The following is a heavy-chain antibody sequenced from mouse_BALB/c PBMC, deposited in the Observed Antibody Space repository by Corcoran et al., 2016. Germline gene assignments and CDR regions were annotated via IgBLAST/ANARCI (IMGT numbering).Heavy chain of an antibody. CDR1: GYSFTGYY. D-gene: IGHD2-2*01. V-gene: IGHV1S34*01. J-gene: IGHJ4*01. CDR3: ARGRGLRDYYAMDY. Sequence: LVKTGASVKISCKASGYSFTGYYMHWVKQSHGKSLEWIGYISCYNGATSYNQKFKGKATFTVDTSSSTAYMQFNSLTSEDSAVYYCARGRGLRDYYAMDYWGQGTSVTVSS. CDR2: ISCYNGAT.